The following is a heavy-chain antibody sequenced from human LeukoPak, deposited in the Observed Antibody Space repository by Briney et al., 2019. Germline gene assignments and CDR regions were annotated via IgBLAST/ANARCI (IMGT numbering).Heavy chain of an antibody. Sequence: PSGTLSLTCAVYGGSFSGYYWSWIRQPPGKGLEWIGEINHSGSTNYNPSLKSRVTISVDTSKNQFSLKLSSVTAADTAVYYCATLFIAARPGKFNYWGQGTLVTVSS. J-gene: IGHJ4*02. D-gene: IGHD6-6*01. CDR1: GGSFSGYY. CDR3: ATLFIAARPGKFNY. V-gene: IGHV4-34*01. CDR2: INHSGST.